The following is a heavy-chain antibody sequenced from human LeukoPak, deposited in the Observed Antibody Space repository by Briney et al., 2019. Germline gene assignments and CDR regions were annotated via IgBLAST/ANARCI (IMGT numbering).Heavy chain of an antibody. J-gene: IGHJ4*02. CDR1: GGTFSSYA. D-gene: IGHD5-18*01. V-gene: IGHV1-69*05. CDR2: IIPIFGTA. CDR3: ARTGYSYGYPSDY. Sequence: GASVKVSCKASGGTFSSYAISWVRQAPGQGLEWMGRIIPIFGTANYAQKFQGRVTITTDESTSTAYMELSSLRSEDTAVYYCARTGYSYGYPSDYWGQGTLVTVSS.